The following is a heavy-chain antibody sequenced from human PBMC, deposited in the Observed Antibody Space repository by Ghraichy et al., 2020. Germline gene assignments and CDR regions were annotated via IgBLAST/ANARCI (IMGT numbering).Heavy chain of an antibody. D-gene: IGHD6-13*01. CDR1: GGSISSSSYY. CDR2: IYYSGST. J-gene: IGHJ5*02. Sequence: SETLSLTCTVSGGSISSSSYYWGWIRQPPGKGLEWIGSIYYSGSTYYNPSLKSRVTISVDTSKNQFSLKLSSVTAADTAVYYCARDGSAPETPWIAAAGLINWGNWFDPWGQGTLVTVSS. CDR3: ARDGSAPETPWIAAAGLINWGNWFDP. V-gene: IGHV4-39*07.